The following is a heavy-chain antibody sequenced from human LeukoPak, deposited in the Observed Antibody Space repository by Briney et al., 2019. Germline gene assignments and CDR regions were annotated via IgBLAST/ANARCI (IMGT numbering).Heavy chain of an antibody. CDR2: FSLNWNTT. CDR1: GFTFSSYR. J-gene: IGHJ4*02. D-gene: IGHD3-10*01. Sequence: GGSLTLSCGASGFTFSSYRMHWLRRSPGRALVWLSRFSLNWNTTTYALSFKGRFTISRHNPKNTLYVQIDSLRDGDTAVCYSARGKGSGASELWGQGTLVSVSS. CDR3: ARGKGSGASEL. V-gene: IGHV3-74*01.